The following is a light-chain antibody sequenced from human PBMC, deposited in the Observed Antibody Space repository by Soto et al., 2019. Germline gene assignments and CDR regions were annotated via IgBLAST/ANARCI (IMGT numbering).Light chain of an antibody. CDR1: QSIGSK. V-gene: IGKV3D-15*01. CDR2: GAS. Sequence: VMTQSPATLSVSPGERATLSCRASQSIGSKLAWYQQKPGQAPRLLIYGASTRATGIPARFSGSASGTEFTLTVSSLQSEDFAVYYCQQYNNWPPYTFGQGTKLEIK. J-gene: IGKJ2*01. CDR3: QQYNNWPPYT.